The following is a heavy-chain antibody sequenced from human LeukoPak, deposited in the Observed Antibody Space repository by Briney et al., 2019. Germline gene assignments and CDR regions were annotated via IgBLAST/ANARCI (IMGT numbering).Heavy chain of an antibody. D-gene: IGHD3-10*01. CDR3: ARGPGEATH. CDR1: AFTCSSYC. CDR2: ISSSSSYI. V-gene: IGHV3-21*01. Sequence: GRTLGLSCAASAFTCSSYCMTWVRQAPGKGLEWVSSISSSSSYIYYADSVKGRFTISRDNAKNSLYLQMNSLRAEDTAVYYCARGPGEATHWGQGTLVTVSS. J-gene: IGHJ4*02.